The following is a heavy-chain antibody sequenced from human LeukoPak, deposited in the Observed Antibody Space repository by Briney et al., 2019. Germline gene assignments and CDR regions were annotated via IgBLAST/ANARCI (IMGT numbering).Heavy chain of an antibody. D-gene: IGHD1-26*01. J-gene: IGHJ6*03. CDR3: AKDGATYFYYYYMDV. Sequence: GGSLRLSCAASGFTFSNYAMSWVRQAPGKGLEWVSAISGSGGIPYYADSVKGRFSISRDNSRDTLYLQMNSLRAEDAAVYYCAKDGATYFYYYYMDVWGKGTTVTVSS. CDR2: ISGSGGIP. CDR1: GFTFSNYA. V-gene: IGHV3-23*01.